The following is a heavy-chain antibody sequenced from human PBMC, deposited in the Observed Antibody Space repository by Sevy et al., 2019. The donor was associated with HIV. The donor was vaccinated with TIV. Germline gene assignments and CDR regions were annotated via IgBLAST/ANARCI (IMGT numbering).Heavy chain of an antibody. CDR3: AKDRVTTSGVIVTFVS. J-gene: IGHJ4*02. Sequence: GGSLRLSCAASGFTFDSYAMHWVRQVAGKGLEWVSTISGSGYATYYADSVKGRFIISRDSSRNTLYLQMNSLRVEDSAVYFCAKDRVTTSGVIVTFVSWGQGTLVADSS. V-gene: IGHV3-23*01. D-gene: IGHD3-3*01. CDR2: ISGSGYAT. CDR1: GFTFDSYA.